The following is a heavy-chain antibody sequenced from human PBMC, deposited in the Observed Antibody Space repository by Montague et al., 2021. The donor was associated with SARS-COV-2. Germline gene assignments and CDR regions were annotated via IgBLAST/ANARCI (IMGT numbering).Heavy chain of an antibody. Sequence: SETLSLTSIVSGGSISNSIYYWGWIRQPPGKGLEWIGSIYYTGSTYYXPSLKSRVTISMDTSNNQFFLKLTSVTAADTAVYYCARPGRGYSYGVGAFEVWGQGTMVTVSS. CDR1: GGSISNSIYY. CDR3: ARPGRGYSYGVGAFEV. J-gene: IGHJ3*01. D-gene: IGHD5-18*01. V-gene: IGHV4-39*01. CDR2: IYYTGST.